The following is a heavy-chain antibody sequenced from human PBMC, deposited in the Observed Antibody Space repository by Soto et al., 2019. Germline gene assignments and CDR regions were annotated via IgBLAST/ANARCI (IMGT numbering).Heavy chain of an antibody. CDR3: ARTSAAGKYYYGMDV. CDR1: GYKVSTWHNFTSYW. Sequence: GESLKISCMGSGYKVSTWHNFTSYWIAWVRQMPGEGLEWMGIIYPGDSDTRYSPSFQGQVTISADKSINSVYLQWSSLKASDTAMYYCARTSAAGKYYYGMDVWGQGTTLTVSS. CDR2: IYPGDSDT. J-gene: IGHJ6*02. V-gene: IGHV5-51*01. D-gene: IGHD6-13*01.